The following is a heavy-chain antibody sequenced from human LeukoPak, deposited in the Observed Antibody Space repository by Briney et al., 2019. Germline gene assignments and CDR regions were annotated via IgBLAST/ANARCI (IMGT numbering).Heavy chain of an antibody. CDR2: IIPIFGTA. J-gene: IGHJ3*02. CDR1: GGTFSSYA. CDR3: ARRSRIQLWSSDAFDI. V-gene: IGHV1-69*05. D-gene: IGHD5-18*01. Sequence: SVKVSCKASGGTFSSYAISWVRQAPGQRLEWMGGIIPIFGTANYAQKFQGRVTITTEESTSTAYMELSSLRSEDTAVYYCARRSRIQLWSSDAFDIWGQGTMVIVSS.